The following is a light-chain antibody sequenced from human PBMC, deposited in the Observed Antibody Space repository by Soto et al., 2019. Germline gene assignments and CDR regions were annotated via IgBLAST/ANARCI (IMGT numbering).Light chain of an antibody. CDR1: QRVKSSY. CDR3: QQYGSSIT. V-gene: IGKV3-20*01. Sequence: EIVLTQSPGTLSLFPGERATLPCRASQRVKSSYLAWYQHKPGQAPRLLIYGTSSRATGIPDRFSGSGSGTDFTLTISRLEPEDFAVYYCQQYGSSITFGQGTRLEIK. CDR2: GTS. J-gene: IGKJ5*01.